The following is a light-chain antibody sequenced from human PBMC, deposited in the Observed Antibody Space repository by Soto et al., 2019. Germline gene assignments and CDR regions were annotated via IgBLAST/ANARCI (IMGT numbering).Light chain of an antibody. J-gene: IGKJ2*01. Sequence: EIVMTQSPATLSVSPGERATLSCRASQSVRSNLAWYQQKPGQSPRLLIYGASTRATGIPARFSGSGSGTQFTLTISSLQSEDFAVYYCQQYVASPYTFGQGTKVDNK. CDR3: QQYVASPYT. V-gene: IGKV3-15*01. CDR1: QSVRSN. CDR2: GAS.